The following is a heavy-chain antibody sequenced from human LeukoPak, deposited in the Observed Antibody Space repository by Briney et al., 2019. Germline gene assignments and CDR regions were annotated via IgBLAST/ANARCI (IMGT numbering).Heavy chain of an antibody. D-gene: IGHD2-2*01. V-gene: IGHV1-2*02. CDR3: ARASGGEYQLLLDY. J-gene: IGHJ4*02. CDR1: GYTFTGYY. Sequence: ASVKVSCKASGYTFTGYYMHWVRQAPGQGLEWMGWINPNSGDTNYAQKFQGRVTMTRDTSITTAYMELSRLRSDDTAVYYCARASGGEYQLLLDYWGQGTLVTVSA. CDR2: INPNSGDT.